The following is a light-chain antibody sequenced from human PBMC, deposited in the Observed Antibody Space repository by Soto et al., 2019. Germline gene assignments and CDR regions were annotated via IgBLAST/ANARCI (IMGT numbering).Light chain of an antibody. CDR3: QQRSNWPPIFT. Sequence: EIVLTQSPATLSLSPGERATLSCRASQSVGSYLAWYQQKPGQAPRLLLYDASNRATGIPARFSGSGSGTDFTLTISSLEPEDFAVYYCQQRSNWPPIFTFGPGTKVDIK. V-gene: IGKV3-11*01. CDR2: DAS. J-gene: IGKJ3*01. CDR1: QSVGSY.